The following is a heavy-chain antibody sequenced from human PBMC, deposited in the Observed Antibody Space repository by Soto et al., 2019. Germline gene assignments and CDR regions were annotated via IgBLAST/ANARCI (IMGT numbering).Heavy chain of an antibody. CDR3: ARGAMVYATSTARIDY. D-gene: IGHD2-8*01. Sequence: XSVKVSCNASGYTFTSYGISLVRQAPGQGLEWMGWISAYNGNTNYAQKLQGRVTMTTDTSTSTAYMELRSLRSDDTAVYYCARGAMVYATSTARIDYWGQGTLVTVSS. CDR1: GYTFTSYG. V-gene: IGHV1-18*01. J-gene: IGHJ4*02. CDR2: ISAYNGNT.